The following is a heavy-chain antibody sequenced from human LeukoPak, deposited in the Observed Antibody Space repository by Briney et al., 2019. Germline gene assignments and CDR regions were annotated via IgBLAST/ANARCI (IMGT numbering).Heavy chain of an antibody. J-gene: IGHJ5*02. Sequence: PGGSLRLSCAASGFTFSSYGMHWVRQAPGKGLEWVAVIWYDGSNKYYADSVKGRFTISRDNSKNTLYLQMNSLRAEDTAVYYCARDLGSLRNWFDPWGQGTLVTVSS. D-gene: IGHD3-16*01. CDR3: ARDLGSLRNWFDP. CDR2: IWYDGSNK. V-gene: IGHV3-33*01. CDR1: GFTFSSYG.